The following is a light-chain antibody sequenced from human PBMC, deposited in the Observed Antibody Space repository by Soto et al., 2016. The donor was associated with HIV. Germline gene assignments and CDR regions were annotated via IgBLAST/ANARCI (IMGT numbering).Light chain of an antibody. CDR3: QQYYSTPDT. CDR1: QGISNS. CDR2: AAS. Sequence: DIQLTQSPSFLSASVGDRVTITCRASQGISNSLAWYQQKPGKAPKLLLYAASRLESGVPSRFSGSESGTDYTLTISSLQPEDFATYYCQQYYSTPDTFGQGTKLEIK. V-gene: IGKV1-NL1*01. J-gene: IGKJ2*01.